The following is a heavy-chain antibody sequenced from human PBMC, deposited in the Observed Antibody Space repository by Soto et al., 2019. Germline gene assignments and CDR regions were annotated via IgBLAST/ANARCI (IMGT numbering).Heavy chain of an antibody. CDR3: ARDGHGMDV. Sequence: QVQLQESGPGLVRPSETLSLTCTVSGGSVTTGSYIWSWIRRPPGKGLEWIGNIFFTGITHYNPSLNNRVTMSVDTSKNQFSLTVTSVTAADTAVYYCARDGHGMDVWGQGTTVTVSS. CDR1: GGSVTTGSYI. CDR2: IFFTGIT. J-gene: IGHJ6*02. V-gene: IGHV4-61*01.